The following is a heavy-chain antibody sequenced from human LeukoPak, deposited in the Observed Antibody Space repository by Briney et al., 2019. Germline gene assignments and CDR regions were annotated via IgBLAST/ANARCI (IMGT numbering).Heavy chain of an antibody. CDR2: ISGSGDST. CDR1: GFTFSSYS. V-gene: IGHV3-23*01. Sequence: GGSLRLSCAASGFTFSSYSMNWVRQAPGKGLEWVSAISGSGDSTYYADSVKGRFTISRDNSKNTLYLQMNSLRAEDTAVYYCAKISVSGSYYFDYWGQGTLVTVSS. CDR3: AKISVSGSYYFDY. D-gene: IGHD3-10*01. J-gene: IGHJ4*02.